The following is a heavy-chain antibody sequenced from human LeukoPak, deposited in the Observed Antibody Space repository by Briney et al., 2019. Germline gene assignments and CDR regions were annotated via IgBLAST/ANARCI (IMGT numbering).Heavy chain of an antibody. CDR2: IDSDGSTT. CDR3: TRDPRGTVGTTRELDY. D-gene: IGHD1-26*01. J-gene: IGHJ4*02. CDR1: GLTFSNFW. Sequence: GGSLRLSCAVSGLTFSNFWMHWVRHAPGKGLVWVSGIDSDGSTTRYADSVKGRFTISRDNAKNTLYLQMNSLRDEDTAVYYCTRDPRGTVGTTRELDYWGQGTLVTVPS. V-gene: IGHV3-74*01.